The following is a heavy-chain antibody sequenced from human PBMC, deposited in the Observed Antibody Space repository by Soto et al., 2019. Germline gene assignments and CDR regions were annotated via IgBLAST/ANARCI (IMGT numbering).Heavy chain of an antibody. CDR1: GFTFSSYW. CDR2: IKQDGSEK. CDR3: AREGHPGYNSISPYYYYSGMDV. J-gene: IGHJ6*02. V-gene: IGHV3-7*01. Sequence: PGGSLRLSCAASGFTFSSYWMSWVRQAPGKGLEWVANIKQDGSEKYYVDSVKGRFTISRDNAKNSLNLQMNSLRAEDTAVYYCAREGHPGYNSISPYYYYSGMDVWGQGTTVTVSS. D-gene: IGHD6-13*01.